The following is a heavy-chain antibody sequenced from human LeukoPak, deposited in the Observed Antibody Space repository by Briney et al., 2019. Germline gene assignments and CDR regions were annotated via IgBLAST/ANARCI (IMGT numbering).Heavy chain of an antibody. D-gene: IGHD5-12*01. CDR3: AKRRSATTFDAFDI. J-gene: IGHJ3*02. CDR2: LYSGGNT. Sequence: PGGSLRLSCAVSGFTVSSNYMSWVRQAPGKGLEWVSVLYSGGNTYYADSGKGRFTISRDNSKNTLYLQMNSLRAEDTAVYYCAKRRSATTFDAFDIWGQGTMVTVSS. V-gene: IGHV3-53*01. CDR1: GFTVSSNY.